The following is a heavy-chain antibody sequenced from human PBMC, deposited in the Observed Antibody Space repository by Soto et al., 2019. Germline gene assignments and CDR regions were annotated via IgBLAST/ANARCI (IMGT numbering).Heavy chain of an antibody. J-gene: IGHJ4*02. Sequence: EVQLVESGGGLVQPGGSLRLSCAASGFTFSDYWMSWVRQAPGKGLEYVANIKTDGSEKYYVDPVKGRFTISRDNAKNSLYLQMNSLRAEDTAVYYCASSMGRGGNDYWGQGTLVAVSS. CDR2: IKTDGSEK. V-gene: IGHV3-7*05. CDR1: GFTFSDYW. D-gene: IGHD3-10*01. CDR3: ASSMGRGGNDY.